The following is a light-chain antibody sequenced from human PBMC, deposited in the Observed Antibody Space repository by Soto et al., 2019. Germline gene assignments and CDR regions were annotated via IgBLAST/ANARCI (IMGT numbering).Light chain of an antibody. V-gene: IGKV3-15*01. Sequence: EIVMTQSPATLSVSPGERATLSCRASQSVSSNLAWYQQKPGQAPRLLIYGASTRATGIPARFSGSGSGTEFTLPINILQSEDFAVYYCQHYNNWPPWTFGQGTKVEIK. CDR1: QSVSSN. J-gene: IGKJ1*01. CDR3: QHYNNWPPWT. CDR2: GAS.